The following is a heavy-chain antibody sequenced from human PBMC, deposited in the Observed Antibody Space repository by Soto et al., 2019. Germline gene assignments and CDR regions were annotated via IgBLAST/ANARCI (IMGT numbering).Heavy chain of an antibody. Sequence: PWETLSLTFTVSGGSMSRYCWRWIRQPSGKGLEWIGRIYPSGSTNYSPSLKSRFTMSVDTSKNQLSLKLSSVTDADTAVYYRARGEIGNGYGMDVWRQGSTVTVTS. CDR2: IYPSGST. J-gene: IGHJ6*02. CDR3: ARGEIGNGYGMDV. V-gene: IGHV4-4*07. CDR1: GGSMSRYC.